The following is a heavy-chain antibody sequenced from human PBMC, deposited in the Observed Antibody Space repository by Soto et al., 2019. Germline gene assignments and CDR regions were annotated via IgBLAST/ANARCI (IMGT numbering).Heavy chain of an antibody. CDR2: MNPNSGNT. CDR1: GYTFTSYD. V-gene: IGHV1-8*01. D-gene: IGHD3-10*01. CDR3: ARGRITMVRGVIRYYYYYGMDV. J-gene: IGHJ6*02. Sequence: GASVKVSCKASGYTFTSYDINCVRQATGQVLEWMGWMNPNSGNTGYAQKFQGRVTMTRNTSISTAYMELSSLRSEDTAVYYCARGRITMVRGVIRYYYYYGMDVWGQGTTVTVSS.